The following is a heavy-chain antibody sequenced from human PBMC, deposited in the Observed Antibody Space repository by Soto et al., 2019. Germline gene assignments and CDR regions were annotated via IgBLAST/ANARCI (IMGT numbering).Heavy chain of an antibody. V-gene: IGHV1-69*13. Sequence: SVKVSCKASGCTFSSYAISWVRQAPGQGLEWMGGIIPIFGTANYAQKFQGRVTITADESTSTAYMELSSLRSEDTAVYYCARVRIDCSGGSCYNDGMDVWGQGTTVTVSS. CDR3: ARVRIDCSGGSCYNDGMDV. J-gene: IGHJ6*02. CDR2: IIPIFGTA. D-gene: IGHD2-15*01. CDR1: GCTFSSYA.